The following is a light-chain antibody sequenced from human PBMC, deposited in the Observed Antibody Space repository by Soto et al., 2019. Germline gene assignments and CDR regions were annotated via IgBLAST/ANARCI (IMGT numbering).Light chain of an antibody. CDR1: QGISSY. Sequence: DIQLTQSPSFLSASVGDRVTITCRASQGISSYLAWYQQKPGKAPRLLIYDASSLESGVPARFSGSGSGTEFSLTITDLQPEDFATYSCQQYHGFWFGQGTKVDIK. CDR3: QQYHGFW. J-gene: IGKJ1*01. V-gene: IGKV1-9*01. CDR2: DAS.